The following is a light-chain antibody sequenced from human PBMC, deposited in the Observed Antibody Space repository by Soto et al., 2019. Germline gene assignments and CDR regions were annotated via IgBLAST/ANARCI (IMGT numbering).Light chain of an antibody. J-gene: IGKJ1*01. V-gene: IGKV1-5*01. Sequence: GDRVTITCRASQSISSWLAWYQQKPGKAPKLLIYDASSLESGVPSRFSGSGSGTEFTLTISSLLPDDFATYYCQQFRGTFGQGTKVDIK. CDR2: DAS. CDR3: QQFRGT. CDR1: QSISSW.